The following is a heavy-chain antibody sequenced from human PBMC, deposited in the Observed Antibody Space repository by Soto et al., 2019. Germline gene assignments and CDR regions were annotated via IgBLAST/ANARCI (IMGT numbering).Heavy chain of an antibody. D-gene: IGHD3-9*01. CDR3: AREDILNGCFEP. V-gene: IGHV1-18*01. J-gene: IGHJ5*02. Sequence: ASVKISCKASGYTFTSYGISWVRQAPGQGLEWMGWISAYNGNTNYAQKLQGRVTMTTDTSTSTAYMELRSLRSDDTAVYYCAREDILNGCFEPWGQGTLVTVSS. CDR2: ISAYNGNT. CDR1: GYTFTSYG.